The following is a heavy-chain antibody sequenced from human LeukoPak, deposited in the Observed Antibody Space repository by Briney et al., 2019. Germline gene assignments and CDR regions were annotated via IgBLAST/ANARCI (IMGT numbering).Heavy chain of an antibody. CDR2: ISGSGGST. J-gene: IGHJ4*02. D-gene: IGHD5-24*01. CDR3: AKGVEMATTKAAFDY. CDR1: GFTFSSYA. Sequence: AGGSLRLSCAASGFTFSSYAMSWVRQAPGKGLEWVSAISGSGGSTYYADSVKGRFTISRDNSKNTLYLQMNSLRAEDTAVYYCAKGVEMATTKAAFDYWGQGTLVTVS. V-gene: IGHV3-23*01.